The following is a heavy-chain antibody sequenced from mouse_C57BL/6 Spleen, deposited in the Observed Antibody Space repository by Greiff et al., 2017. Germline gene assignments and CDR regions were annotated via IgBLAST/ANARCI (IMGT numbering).Heavy chain of an antibody. CDR1: GYTFTSYC. Sequence: VQLQESGAELAKPGASVMLSCKASGYTFTSYCMHWVKQRPGQGLEWIVYINPSSGYTKYKQKFKDKATLTADKSYSTAYMQLSSLTYEDSAVYDCARSVDGYDGDYWGKGTTLTVSS. V-gene: IGHV1-7*01. CDR2: INPSSGYT. CDR3: ARSVDGYDGDY. D-gene: IGHD2-2*01. J-gene: IGHJ2*01.